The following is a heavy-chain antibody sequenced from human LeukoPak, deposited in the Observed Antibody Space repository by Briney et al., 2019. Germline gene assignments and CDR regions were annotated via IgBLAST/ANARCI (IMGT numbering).Heavy chain of an antibody. CDR1: GFTFSSYS. D-gene: IGHD3-22*01. CDR3: ARNYDSSGYYFDY. V-gene: IGHV3-21*01. Sequence: GGSLRLSCAASGFTFSSYSMNWVRQAPGKGLEWVSSISSSSSYIYYADSVKGRFTISRDNAKNSLYLQMNSLRAEDTAVYYCARNYDSSGYYFDYWGQGTLVTVSP. CDR2: ISSSSSYI. J-gene: IGHJ4*02.